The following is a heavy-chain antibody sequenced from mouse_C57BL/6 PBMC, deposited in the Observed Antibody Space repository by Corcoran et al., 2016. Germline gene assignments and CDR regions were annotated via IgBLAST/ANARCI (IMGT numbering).Heavy chain of an antibody. CDR2: IYPGSGST. D-gene: IGHD2-12*01. CDR1: GYTFTSYW. J-gene: IGHJ4*01. CDR3: ARTYYNYLGAMDY. V-gene: IGHV1-55*01. Sequence: QVQLQQPGAELVKPGASVKMSCKASGYTFTSYWITWVKQRPGQGLEWIGDIYPGSGSTNYNEKFKSKATLTVDTSSSTAYMQLSSLTSEDSAVYYCARTYYNYLGAMDYWGQGTSVTVSS.